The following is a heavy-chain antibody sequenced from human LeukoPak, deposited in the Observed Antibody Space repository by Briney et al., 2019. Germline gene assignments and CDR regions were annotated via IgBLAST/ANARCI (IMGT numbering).Heavy chain of an antibody. CDR3: ARELKGDYCSTTSCYTGNWFDP. J-gene: IGHJ5*02. Sequence: ASVKVSCKASGYTFMSYGISWVRQAPGQGLEWMGWISAYNVNTNYAQKLQGRVTMTKDPSTSTAYMALRSLRSDDTAVYYCARELKGDYCSTTSCYTGNWFDPWGQGTLVTVSS. CDR1: GYTFMSYG. CDR2: ISAYNVNT. V-gene: IGHV1-18*01. D-gene: IGHD2-2*02.